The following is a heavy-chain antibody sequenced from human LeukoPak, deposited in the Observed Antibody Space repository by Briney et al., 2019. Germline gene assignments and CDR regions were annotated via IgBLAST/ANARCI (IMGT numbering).Heavy chain of an antibody. D-gene: IGHD3-10*01. J-gene: IGHJ2*01. CDR2: MNPNSGNT. V-gene: IGHV1-8*02. CDR1: GCTFTSFD. CDR3: ATDRGYYGSTSGDP. Sequence: RRASVKVSCKASGCTFTSFDISWVRQATGQGLEWMGWMNPNSGNTGYAQKFQGRVTMTEDTSTDTSYMELSSLRSEDTAVYYCATDRGYYGSTSGDPWGRGTLVIVSS.